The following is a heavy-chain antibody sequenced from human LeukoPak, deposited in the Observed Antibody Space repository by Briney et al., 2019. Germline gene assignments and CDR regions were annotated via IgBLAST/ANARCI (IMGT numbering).Heavy chain of an antibody. CDR3: AKPATSGSYYDY. V-gene: IGHV3-23*01. CDR2: ISGSGGST. CDR1: GFTFSSYA. D-gene: IGHD1-26*01. J-gene: IGHJ4*02. Sequence: GGSLRLSCAASGFTFSSYAMSWVRQAPGKGLEWVSAISGSGGSTYYADSVKGRFAISRDNSKNTLYLQMNSLKAEDTAVYYCAKPATSGSYYDYWGQGTLVTVSS.